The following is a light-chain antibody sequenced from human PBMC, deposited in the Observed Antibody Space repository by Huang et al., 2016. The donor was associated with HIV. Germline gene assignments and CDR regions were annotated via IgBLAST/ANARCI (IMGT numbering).Light chain of an antibody. CDR3: QQYNNWPPFT. CDR1: QIVSSN. CDR2: GAS. Sequence: EIVMTQYPATLSVSPGERATLSCRASQIVSSNLAWYQQKPGQAPRLLIYGASTRATGIPARFSGSGSGTEFTLTISSLQSEDFAVYYCQQYNNWPPFTFGQGTRLEIK. V-gene: IGKV3-15*01. J-gene: IGKJ5*01.